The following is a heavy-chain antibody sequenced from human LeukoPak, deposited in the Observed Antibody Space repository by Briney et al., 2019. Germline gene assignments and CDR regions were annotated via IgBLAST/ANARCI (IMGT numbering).Heavy chain of an antibody. CDR2: ISAYNGNT. V-gene: IGHV1-18*01. Sequence: ASVKVSCKASGYTFTSYGISWVRQAPGQGLEWMGWISAYNGNTNYAQKLQGRVTMTTDTSTSTAYMELRSLRSDDTAVYYCARLSFSGSSGHYDLGDHWGQGTLVTVSS. CDR3: ARLSFSGSSGHYDLGDH. D-gene: IGHD3-22*01. CDR1: GYTFTSYG. J-gene: IGHJ4*02.